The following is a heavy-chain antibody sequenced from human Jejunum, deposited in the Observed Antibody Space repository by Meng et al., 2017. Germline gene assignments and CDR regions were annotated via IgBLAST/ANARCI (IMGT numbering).Heavy chain of an antibody. CDR1: GGSISSSNSY. CDR3: ARHLGHGDGLKIGFDY. D-gene: IGHD4-17*01. Sequence: QLQLQASGPGLVKPSETLSLTCTVSGGSISSSNSYWGWLRQPPGKGLEWIGSINYSGNTYQNPSLKSRGTISVDTSKNQFSLTVSSVTAADTAVYYCARHLGHGDGLKIGFDYWGQGTLVTVSS. J-gene: IGHJ4*02. CDR2: INYSGNT. V-gene: IGHV4-39*01.